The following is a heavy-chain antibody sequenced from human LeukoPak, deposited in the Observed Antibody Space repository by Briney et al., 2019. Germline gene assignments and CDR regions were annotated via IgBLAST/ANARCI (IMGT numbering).Heavy chain of an antibody. CDR2: IYSSGST. CDR3: ARSPVVIYNYFDY. Sequence: SETLSLTCTVPGGSISSYYWSWIRQPAGQGLEWIGRIYSSGSTNYNPSFESRVTMSVDTSKNQFSLRLGSVTAADTAVYYCARSPVVIYNYFDYWGQGTLVTVSS. D-gene: IGHD2/OR15-2a*01. V-gene: IGHV4-4*07. CDR1: GGSISSYY. J-gene: IGHJ4*02.